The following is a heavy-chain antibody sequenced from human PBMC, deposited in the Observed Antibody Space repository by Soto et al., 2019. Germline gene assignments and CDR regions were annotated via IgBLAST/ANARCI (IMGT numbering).Heavy chain of an antibody. D-gene: IGHD2-2*01. V-gene: IGHV1-8*01. J-gene: IGHJ6*03. Sequence: SVKVSCKASGYTFTSYDINWVRQATGQGLEWMGWMNPNSGNTGYAQKFQGRVTMTRNTSISTAYMELSSLRSEDTAVYYCARGYCSSTSCSYYYYYYYMDVWGKGTTVTVSS. CDR1: GYTFTSYD. CDR2: MNPNSGNT. CDR3: ARGYCSSTSCSYYYYYYYMDV.